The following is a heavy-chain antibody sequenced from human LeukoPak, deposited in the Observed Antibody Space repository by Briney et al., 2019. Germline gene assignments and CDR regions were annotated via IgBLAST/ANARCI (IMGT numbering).Heavy chain of an antibody. Sequence: ASVKVSCKASGYTFTSYDINWVRQATGQGLEWMGWINPNSGGTNYAQKFQGRVTMTRDTSISTAYMELSRLRSDDTAVYYCARVQFRQWLVLNYWGQGTLVTVSS. D-gene: IGHD6-19*01. CDR1: GYTFTSYD. CDR2: INPNSGGT. CDR3: ARVQFRQWLVLNY. V-gene: IGHV1-2*02. J-gene: IGHJ4*02.